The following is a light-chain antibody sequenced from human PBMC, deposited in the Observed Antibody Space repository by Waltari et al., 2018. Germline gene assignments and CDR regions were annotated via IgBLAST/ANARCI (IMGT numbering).Light chain of an antibody. V-gene: IGKV1-12*01. Sequence: DIQMTQSPSSVSASVGDRVTITCRASRDIASLLAWYRQKPGKAPKLLIYAASGLKSGVPSMISGSGSGTDFSLTISSLQPEDFATYCCQQAHTFPFTFGQGTKVEIK. CDR3: QQAHTFPFT. J-gene: IGKJ2*01. CDR2: AAS. CDR1: RDIASL.